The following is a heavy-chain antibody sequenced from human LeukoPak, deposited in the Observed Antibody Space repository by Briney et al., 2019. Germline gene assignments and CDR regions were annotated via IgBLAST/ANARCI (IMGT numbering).Heavy chain of an antibody. CDR2: IIPILGIA. CDR1: GGTFSSYA. V-gene: IGHV1-69*04. J-gene: IGHJ4*02. D-gene: IGHD3-10*01. Sequence: SVKVSCKASGGTFSSYAISWVRQAPGQGLEWMGRIIPILGIANYAQKFQGRVTITADKSTSTAYMELSSLRSEDTAVYYCASGGQEYYYGSGSYYMVYWGQGTLVTVSS. CDR3: ASGGQEYYYGSGSYYMVY.